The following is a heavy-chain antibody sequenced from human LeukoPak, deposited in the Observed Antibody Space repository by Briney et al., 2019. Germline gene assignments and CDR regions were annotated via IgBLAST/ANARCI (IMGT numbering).Heavy chain of an antibody. CDR1: GFTFDDYA. V-gene: IGHV3-9*01. CDR3: XXXXXXXXXXXXFRDYGMDV. Sequence: GGSLRLSCAASGFTFDDYAMHWVRQAPGKGLEWVSGISWNSGSIGYADSVKGRFTISRDNAKNSLYLQMNSLRAEDTALYYCXXXXXXXXXXXXFRDYGMDVWGQGTTVTVSS. J-gene: IGHJ6*02. CDR2: ISWNSGSI.